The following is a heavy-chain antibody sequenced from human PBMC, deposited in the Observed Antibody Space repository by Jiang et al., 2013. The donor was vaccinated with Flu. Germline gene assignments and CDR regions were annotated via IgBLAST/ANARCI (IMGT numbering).Heavy chain of an antibody. CDR3: ARDHSAYHYFYSMDV. V-gene: IGHV3-33*01. Sequence: WVRQAPGKGLEWVAVIWYDGLNKYYTDSVEGRFTISRSNSRNTLYLQMNSLGVEDTAVYYCARDHSAYHYFYSMDVWGQGTTVTVSS. J-gene: IGHJ6*02. CDR2: IWYDGLNK.